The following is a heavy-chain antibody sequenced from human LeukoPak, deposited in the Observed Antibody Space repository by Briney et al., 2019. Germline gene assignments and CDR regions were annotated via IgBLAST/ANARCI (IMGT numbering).Heavy chain of an antibody. D-gene: IGHD3-3*02. Sequence: SETLSLTCTVSGGSISSYYWSWIRQPPGKGLEWIGYIYYSGSTNYNPSLKSRVTISVRTSKNQFSLKLRSVTAADTAVYYCARAFYPGYYSYMAVWGKGTTVTVSS. CDR3: ARAFYPGYYSYMAV. V-gene: IGHV4-59*01. J-gene: IGHJ6*03. CDR2: IYYSGST. CDR1: GGSISSYY.